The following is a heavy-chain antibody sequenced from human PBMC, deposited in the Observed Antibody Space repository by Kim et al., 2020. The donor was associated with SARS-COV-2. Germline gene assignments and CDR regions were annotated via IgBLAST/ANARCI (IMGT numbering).Heavy chain of an antibody. Sequence: KGRFTISRDNSKNTLYLQMNSLRAEDTAVYYCAKDFVSAMIVVAHNIGGYWGQGTLVTVSS. D-gene: IGHD3-22*01. CDR3: AKDFVSAMIVVAHNIGGY. J-gene: IGHJ4*02. V-gene: IGHV3-23*01.